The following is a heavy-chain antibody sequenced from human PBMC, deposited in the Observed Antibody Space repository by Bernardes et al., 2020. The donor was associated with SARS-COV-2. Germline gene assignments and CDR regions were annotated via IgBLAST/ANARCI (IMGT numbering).Heavy chain of an antibody. J-gene: IGHJ2*01. CDR3: IRQFYYGSGTYYYWYVDL. Sequence: GGSLRLSCIASGFNFTDSAMHWVRQASGKGLEWIGRIRGKTISDTTAFAASVKGSFTISRDDSSITPYLHINSLKTEDTALYYCIRQFYYGSGTYYYWYVDLWGGCTLVTVSS. CDR2: IRGKTISDTT. D-gene: IGHD3-10*01. CDR1: GFNFTDSA. V-gene: IGHV3-73*01.